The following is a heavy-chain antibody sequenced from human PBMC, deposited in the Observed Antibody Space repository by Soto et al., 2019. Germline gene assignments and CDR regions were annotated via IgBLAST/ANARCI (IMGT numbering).Heavy chain of an antibody. CDR2: ISQTGTYT. J-gene: IGHJ4*02. D-gene: IGHD1-1*01. V-gene: IGHV3-11*06. CDR3: TSAERGKTGVRV. Sequence: QVQLVESGGALVKPGGSLRLSCAASGFTFSDYYMSWVRQAPGRRLEWLSYISQTGTYTNYADSVRGRFTISRDNAKNSLYLQMNSLRAEDTAVYYCTSAERGKTGVRVWGQGTLVIVSS. CDR1: GFTFSDYY.